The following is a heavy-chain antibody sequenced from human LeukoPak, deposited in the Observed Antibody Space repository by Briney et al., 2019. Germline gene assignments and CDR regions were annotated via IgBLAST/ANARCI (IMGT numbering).Heavy chain of an antibody. D-gene: IGHD5-18*01. CDR1: GGSFSGYY. Sequence: SETLSLTCAVYGGSFSGYYWSWIRQPPGKGLEWIGEISHSGSTNYNPSLKSRVTISVDTSKNQFSLKLSSVTAADTAVYYCARGRGYSYGYEAFDYWGQGTLVTVSS. V-gene: IGHV4-34*01. CDR2: ISHSGST. CDR3: ARGRGYSYGYEAFDY. J-gene: IGHJ4*02.